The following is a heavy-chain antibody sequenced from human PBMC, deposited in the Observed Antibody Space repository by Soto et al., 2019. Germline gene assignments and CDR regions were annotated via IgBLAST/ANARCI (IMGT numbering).Heavy chain of an antibody. CDR2: IDYSSST. V-gene: IGHV4-31*03. J-gene: IGHJ4*02. CDR1: GGSIDSSHF. D-gene: IGHD5-12*01. CDR3: ARGWRNGYTGFSYFDH. Sequence: QVQLKESGPGLVKPSQTLSLTCTVSGGSIDSSHFWSWIRQQPGKGLEWIGYIDYSSSTYYNPSLKSRVIISSDPSANQCSLRLGSVTAADTAVFFCARGWRNGYTGFSYFDHWGQGTLSPSPQ.